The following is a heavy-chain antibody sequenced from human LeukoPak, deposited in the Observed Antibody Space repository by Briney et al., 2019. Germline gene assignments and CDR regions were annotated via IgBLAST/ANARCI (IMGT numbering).Heavy chain of an antibody. D-gene: IGHD6-19*01. J-gene: IGHJ4*02. CDR3: AREGQQWLVYFDY. Sequence: GRSLRLSCAASGFTFSSYAMHWVRQAPGKGLEWVAVISYDGSNKYYADSVKGRFTISRDNSKNTLYLQMNSLRAEDTAVYYCAREGQQWLVYFDYWGQGTLVTVSS. V-gene: IGHV3-30-3*01. CDR2: ISYDGSNK. CDR1: GFTFSSYA.